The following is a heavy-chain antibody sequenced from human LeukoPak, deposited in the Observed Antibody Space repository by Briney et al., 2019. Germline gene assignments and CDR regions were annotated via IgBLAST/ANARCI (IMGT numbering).Heavy chain of an antibody. Sequence: PGGSLRLSCAASGFMFNSYVMSWVRQAPGEGLEWVAVISYDGSNKYYADSVKGRFTISRDNSKNTLYLQMNSLRAEDTAVYYCARDQEGGFSNWGQGTLVTVSS. J-gene: IGHJ4*02. CDR2: ISYDGSNK. CDR3: ARDQEGGFSN. V-gene: IGHV3-30-3*01. D-gene: IGHD3-3*02. CDR1: GFMFNSYV.